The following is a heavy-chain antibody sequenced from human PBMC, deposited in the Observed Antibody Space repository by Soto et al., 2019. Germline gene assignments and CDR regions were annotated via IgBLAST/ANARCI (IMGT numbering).Heavy chain of an antibody. CDR1: GGSISSGGYS. Sequence: PSETLSFTCAVSGGSISSGGYSWSWIRQPPGKGLEWIGYIYHSGSTYYNPSLKSRVTISVDRSKNQFSLKLSSVTAADTAVYYCARGMSAYYDILTGYYNVNLFDYWGQGTLVTVSS. J-gene: IGHJ4*02. CDR3: ARGMSAYYDILTGYYNVNLFDY. D-gene: IGHD3-9*01. V-gene: IGHV4-30-2*01. CDR2: IYHSGST.